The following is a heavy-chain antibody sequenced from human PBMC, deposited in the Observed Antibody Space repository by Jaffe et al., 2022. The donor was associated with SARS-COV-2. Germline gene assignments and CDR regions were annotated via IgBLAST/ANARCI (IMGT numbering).Heavy chain of an antibody. D-gene: IGHD7-27*01. Sequence: QVQLQQWGAGLLKPSETLSLTCAVYGGSFSGNYWSWIRQPPGKGLEWIGEINHSGSTNYNPSLKSRVTISVDTSKNQFSLKLSSVTAADTAVYYCARGQENWGSAPSYMDVWGKGTTVTVSS. CDR2: INHSGST. CDR3: ARGQENWGSAPSYMDV. CDR1: GGSFSGNY. V-gene: IGHV4-34*01. J-gene: IGHJ6*03.